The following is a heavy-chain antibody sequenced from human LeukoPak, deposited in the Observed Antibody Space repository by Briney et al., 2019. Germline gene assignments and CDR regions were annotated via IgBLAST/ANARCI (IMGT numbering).Heavy chain of an antibody. Sequence: GGSLRLSCAASGLTFSDYTMSWFRQAPGKGLEWVSGITSGFTPHYADSVKGRFTISRDNSKNTFHLQLNSLRAEDTAVYYCAKDYSDSRVADVFFEYWGQGTLVTVSS. V-gene: IGHV3-23*01. CDR2: ITSGFTP. J-gene: IGHJ4*02. D-gene: IGHD2-15*01. CDR1: GLTFSDYT. CDR3: AKDYSDSRVADVFFEY.